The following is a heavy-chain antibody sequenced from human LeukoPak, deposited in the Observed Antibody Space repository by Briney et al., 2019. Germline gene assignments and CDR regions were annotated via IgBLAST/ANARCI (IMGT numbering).Heavy chain of an antibody. CDR1: GFTLSSYA. J-gene: IGHJ4*02. D-gene: IGHD6-13*01. CDR2: ISGSGGST. CDR3: AKVSSSWTETYYFDY. Sequence: GGSLRLSCAASGFTLSSYAMSWVRQAPGKGLEWVSAISGSGGSTYYADSVKGRFTISRDNSKNTLYPQMNSLRAEDTAVYYCAKVSSSWTETYYFDYWGQGTLVTVSS. V-gene: IGHV3-23*01.